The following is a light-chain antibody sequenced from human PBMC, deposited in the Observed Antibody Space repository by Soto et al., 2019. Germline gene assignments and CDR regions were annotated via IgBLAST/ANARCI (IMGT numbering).Light chain of an antibody. V-gene: IGLV2-8*01. CDR3: SSYAGNNNLI. J-gene: IGLJ2*01. CDR1: SSDVGGYDS. Sequence: QSVLTQPPSANGSPGQSVTISCTGTSSDVGGYDSVSWYQQHPNKAPKLMIYEVTKRPSGVPDRFSGSKSGSTASLTVSGLQAEDEADYYCSSYAGNNNLIFGGGTKVTVL. CDR2: EVT.